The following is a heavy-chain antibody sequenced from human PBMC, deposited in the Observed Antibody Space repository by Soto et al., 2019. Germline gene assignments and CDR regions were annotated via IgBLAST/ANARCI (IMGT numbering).Heavy chain of an antibody. CDR3: ARRPHSGYDDYYFDY. Sequence: SETLSLTCTVSGGSISSYYWSWIRQPPGKGLEWIGYIYYSGSTNYNPSLKSRVTISVDTSKNQFSLKLSSVTAADTAVYYCARRPHSGYDDYYFDYWGQGTLVTVSS. J-gene: IGHJ4*02. CDR2: IYYSGST. CDR1: GGSISSYY. D-gene: IGHD5-12*01. V-gene: IGHV4-59*08.